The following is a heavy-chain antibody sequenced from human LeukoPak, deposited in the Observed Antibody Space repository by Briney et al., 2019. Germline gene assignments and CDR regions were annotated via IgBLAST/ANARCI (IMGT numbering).Heavy chain of an antibody. CDR2: ISGSGGST. CDR1: GFTFSSYA. D-gene: IGHD5-18*01. Sequence: GGSLRLSCAASGFTFSSYAMSWVRQAPGKGLEWVSAISGSGGSTYYADSVKGRFTISRDNSKNTLYLQMNSLRAEDTAVYYCANGQQHHYYYYYMDVWGKGTTVTVSS. CDR3: ANGQQHHYYYYYMDV. V-gene: IGHV3-23*01. J-gene: IGHJ6*03.